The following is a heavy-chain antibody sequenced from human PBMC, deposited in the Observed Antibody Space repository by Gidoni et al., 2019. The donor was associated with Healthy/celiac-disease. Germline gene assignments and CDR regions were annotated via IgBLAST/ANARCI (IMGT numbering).Heavy chain of an antibody. V-gene: IGHV5-51*01. D-gene: IGHD6-13*01. CDR3: ARLGQQLVRGVYYYGMDV. Sequence: EVQLVQSGAEVKKPGESLKISCTGSGYSFTSYLIGWVRQMPGKGLEWMGIIYPGDSDTRYSPSFQGQVTISADKSISTAYLQWSSLKASDTAMYYCARLGQQLVRGVYYYGMDVWGQGTTVTVSS. CDR1: GYSFTSYL. J-gene: IGHJ6*02. CDR2: IYPGDSDT.